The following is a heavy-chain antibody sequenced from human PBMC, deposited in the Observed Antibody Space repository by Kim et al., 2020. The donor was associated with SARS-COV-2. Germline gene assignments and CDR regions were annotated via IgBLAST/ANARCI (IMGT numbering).Heavy chain of an antibody. J-gene: IGHJ3*02. D-gene: IGHD3-10*01. Sequence: GGSLRLSCAASGFTFSSYDMHWVRQATGKGLEWVSAIGTAGDTYYPGSVKGRFTISRENAKNSLYLQMNSLRAGDTAVYYCARTSRGITMGRPEAFDIWGQGTMVTVSS. CDR2: IGTAGDT. V-gene: IGHV3-13*01. CDR1: GFTFSSYD. CDR3: ARTSRGITMGRPEAFDI.